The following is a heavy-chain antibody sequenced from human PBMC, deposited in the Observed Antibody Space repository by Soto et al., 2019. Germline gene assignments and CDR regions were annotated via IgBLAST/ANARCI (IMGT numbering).Heavy chain of an antibody. J-gene: IGHJ6*02. CDR2: IIPIFGTA. V-gene: IGHV1-69*13. D-gene: IGHD2-2*01. CDR1: GGTFSSYA. CDR3: ARDFSISTSCMRPVCYYYYGMDV. Sequence: ASVKVSCKASGGTFSSYAISWVRQAPGQGLEWMGGIIPIFGTANYAQKFQGRVTITADESTSTAYMELSSLRSEDTAVYYCARDFSISTSCMRPVCYYYYGMDVWGQGTTVTVSS.